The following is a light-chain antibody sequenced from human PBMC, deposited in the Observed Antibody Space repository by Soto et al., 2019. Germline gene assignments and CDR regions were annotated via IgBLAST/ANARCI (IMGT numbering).Light chain of an antibody. Sequence: EKVMTQSPATLSVSPGERATLSCRASQSVSSNLAWYQQQPGQAPRLLIYDASTRATGIPARFSGSGSGTELTLTISSLQSEDLAVYYCQQYDDWPETFGQGTKVEIK. CDR1: QSVSSN. CDR2: DAS. CDR3: QQYDDWPET. J-gene: IGKJ1*01. V-gene: IGKV3-15*01.